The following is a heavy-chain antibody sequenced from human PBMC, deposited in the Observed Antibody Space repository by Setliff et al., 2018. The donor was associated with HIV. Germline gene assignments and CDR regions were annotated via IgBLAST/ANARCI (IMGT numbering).Heavy chain of an antibody. CDR3: ARVGKNYYGSGSLGSLDY. J-gene: IGHJ4*02. D-gene: IGHD3-10*01. CDR1: GGSFSGYY. V-gene: IGHV4-34*01. CDR2: INHSGST. Sequence: SETLSLTCAVYGGSFSGYYWSWIRQPPGKGLEWIGEINHSGSTNYNPSLKSRVTISVGTSKNQFSLKLSSVTAADTAVYYCARVGKNYYGSGSLGSLDYWGQGTLVTVSS.